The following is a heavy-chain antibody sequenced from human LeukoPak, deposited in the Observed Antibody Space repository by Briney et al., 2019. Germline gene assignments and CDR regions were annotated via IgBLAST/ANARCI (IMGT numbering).Heavy chain of an antibody. D-gene: IGHD2-2*01. V-gene: IGHV4-34*01. Sequence: SETLSLTCAVYGGSFSGYYWSWIRQPPGKGLEWIGEINHSGSTNYNPPLKSRVTISVDTSKNQFSLKLSSVTVADTAVYYCASGDCSSTSCLIDYWGQGTLVTVSS. CDR3: ASGDCSSTSCLIDY. CDR1: GGSFSGYY. CDR2: INHSGST. J-gene: IGHJ4*02.